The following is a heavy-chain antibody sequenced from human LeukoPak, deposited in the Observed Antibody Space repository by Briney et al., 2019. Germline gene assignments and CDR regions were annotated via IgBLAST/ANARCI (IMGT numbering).Heavy chain of an antibody. V-gene: IGHV3-23*01. D-gene: IGHD6-19*01. Sequence: GGSLRLSCAASGFTFSSYAMSWVRQAPGKGLECISGFSGSGGSTYYADSVKGRFTISRDNAKNSLYLQMNSLRAEDTAVYYCARERLYSSGWYAGFDPWGQGTLVTVSS. J-gene: IGHJ5*02. CDR1: GFTFSSYA. CDR2: FSGSGGST. CDR3: ARERLYSSGWYAGFDP.